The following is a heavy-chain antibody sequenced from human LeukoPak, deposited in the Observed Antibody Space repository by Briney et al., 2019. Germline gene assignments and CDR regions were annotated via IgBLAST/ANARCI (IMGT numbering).Heavy chain of an antibody. CDR3: ASSWGSYRPYFDY. J-gene: IGHJ4*02. V-gene: IGHV4-59*08. CDR1: GGSISSYY. CDR2: IYYSGST. Sequence: SETLSLTCTVSGGSISSYYWSWIRQPPGKGLEWIGYIYYSGSTNYNPSLKSRVTISVDTSKNQFSLKLSSVTAADTAVYYCASSWGSYRPYFDYWGQGTLVTVSS. D-gene: IGHD3-16*02.